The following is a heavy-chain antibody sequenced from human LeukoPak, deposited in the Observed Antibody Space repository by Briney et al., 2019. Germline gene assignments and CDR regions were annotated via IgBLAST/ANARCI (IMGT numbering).Heavy chain of an antibody. D-gene: IGHD3-3*01. CDR2: ISSSSSYI. J-gene: IGHJ6*02. CDR3: AREGGYDFWSGPGMDV. V-gene: IGHV3-21*01. Sequence: GGSLRLSCAASGFSFSSYTMNWVRQAPGKGLEWVSSISSSSSYIYYADSVKGRFTISRDNAKNSLYLQMNSLRAEDTAVYYCAREGGYDFWSGPGMDVWGQGTTVTVSS. CDR1: GFSFSSYT.